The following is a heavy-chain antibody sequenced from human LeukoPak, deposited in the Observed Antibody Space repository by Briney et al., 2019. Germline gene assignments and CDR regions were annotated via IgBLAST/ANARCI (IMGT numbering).Heavy chain of an antibody. CDR2: INAGNGNT. V-gene: IGHV1-3*01. D-gene: IGHD4-17*01. J-gene: IGHJ6*02. CDR3: ARSTFSVTTSYYGMDV. CDR1: GYTFTSYG. Sequence: ASVKVSCKASGYTFTSYGISWVRQAPGQRLEWMGWINAGNGNTKYSQKFQGRVTITRDTSASTAYMELSSLRSEDTAVYYCARSTFSVTTSYYGMDVWGQGTTVTVSS.